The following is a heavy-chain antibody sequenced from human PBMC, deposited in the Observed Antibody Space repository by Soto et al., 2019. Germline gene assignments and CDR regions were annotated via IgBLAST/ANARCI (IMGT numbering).Heavy chain of an antibody. D-gene: IGHD3-3*01. CDR2: ISAYNGNT. J-gene: IGHJ4*02. CDR3: ARDCEPYDLWSGYSN. V-gene: IGHV1-18*01. Sequence: ASVKVSCKASGYTFTNCGISWVRQAPGQGLEWMGWISAYNGNTNYAQKLQGRVTMTTDTSTSTAYMELRSLRSDDTAVYYCARDCEPYDLWSGYSNWGQGTLVTVSS. CDR1: GYTFTNCG.